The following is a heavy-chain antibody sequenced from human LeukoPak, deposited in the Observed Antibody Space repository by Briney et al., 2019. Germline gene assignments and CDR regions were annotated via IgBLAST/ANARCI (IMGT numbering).Heavy chain of an antibody. Sequence: PSDTLSLTCTVSGASLSSYYWRWIRQPPGKGLVWIGYGLYRGSTNYNPSLKSRVTISLDTSKNEFSLKLTSVTAADTAVYYCARVGYFGSGSYESLDPWGQGTLVTVSS. V-gene: IGHV4-59*07. D-gene: IGHD3-10*01. CDR1: GASLSSYY. J-gene: IGHJ5*02. CDR2: GLYRGST. CDR3: ARVGYFGSGSYESLDP.